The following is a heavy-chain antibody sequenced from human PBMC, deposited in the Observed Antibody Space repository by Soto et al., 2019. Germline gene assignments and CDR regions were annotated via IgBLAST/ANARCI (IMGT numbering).Heavy chain of an antibody. CDR2: ISSSSSYI. V-gene: IGHV3-21*01. CDR3: ARAPYYYDSRGYWAY. Sequence: EVQLVESGGGLVKPGGSLRLSCAASGFTFSSYSMNWVRQAPGKGLEWVSSISSSSSYIYYPDSVKGRFTISRDNAKNSLYLQMNSLSAEDTAVYYCARAPYYYDSRGYWAYWGQGTLVTVSS. D-gene: IGHD3-22*01. CDR1: GFTFSSYS. J-gene: IGHJ4*02.